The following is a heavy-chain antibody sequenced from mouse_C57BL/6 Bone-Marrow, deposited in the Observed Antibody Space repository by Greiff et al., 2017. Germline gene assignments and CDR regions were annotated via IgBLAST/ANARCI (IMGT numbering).Heavy chain of an antibody. Sequence: VQLKESGPELVKPGDSVKISCKASGYSFTGYFMNWVMQSHGKSLEWIGRINPYNGDTFYNQKFKGKATLTVDKSSSTAHMELRSLTSEDSAVYYCAREDYYGSRDNYFDYWGQGTTLTVSS. J-gene: IGHJ2*01. CDR1: GYSFTGYF. V-gene: IGHV1-20*01. CDR3: AREDYYGSRDNYFDY. D-gene: IGHD1-1*01. CDR2: INPYNGDT.